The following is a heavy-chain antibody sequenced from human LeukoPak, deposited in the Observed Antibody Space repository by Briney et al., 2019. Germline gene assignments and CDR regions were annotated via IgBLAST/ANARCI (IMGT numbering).Heavy chain of an antibody. CDR2: IRYDGSNK. V-gene: IGHV3-30*02. D-gene: IGHD3-22*01. J-gene: IGHJ4*02. Sequence: GGSLRLSCAASGFTFSSYGMHWVRQAPGKGLEWVAFIRYDGSNKYYADSVKGRFTISRDNSKNTLDLQMNSLRAEDTAVYYCAKLGGTYYYDSSGYYYFDYWGQGTLVTVSS. CDR3: AKLGGTYYYDSSGYYYFDY. CDR1: GFTFSSYG.